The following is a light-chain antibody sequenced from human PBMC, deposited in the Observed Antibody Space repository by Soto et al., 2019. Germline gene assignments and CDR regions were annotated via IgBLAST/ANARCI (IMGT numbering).Light chain of an antibody. Sequence: QSALTQPASVSGSPGQSITISCTGTSSDVGSYNLVSWYQQQPGKAPKLMIYEVSKRPSGVSNRFSGYTSGNTASLTISGLQAEYEADYYCCSYAGSSTPYVFGTGTKVTVL. V-gene: IGLV2-23*02. J-gene: IGLJ1*01. CDR2: EVS. CDR3: CSYAGSSTPYV. CDR1: SSDVGSYNL.